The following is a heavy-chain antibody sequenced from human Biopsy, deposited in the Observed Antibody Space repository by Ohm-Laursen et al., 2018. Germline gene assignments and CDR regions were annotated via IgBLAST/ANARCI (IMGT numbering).Heavy chain of an antibody. Sequence: GTLSLTCIVFGGSISNNNYYWGWIRQPPGKGLEWIGSIFYRGSTHYKPSLKSRVNISVDTSKNQFSLKLNSVTAADTAVYYCARDYDTSGYYYVSWGQGTLVTVSS. CDR3: ARDYDTSGYYYVS. J-gene: IGHJ5*02. V-gene: IGHV4-39*01. CDR2: IFYRGST. CDR1: GGSISNNNYY. D-gene: IGHD3-22*01.